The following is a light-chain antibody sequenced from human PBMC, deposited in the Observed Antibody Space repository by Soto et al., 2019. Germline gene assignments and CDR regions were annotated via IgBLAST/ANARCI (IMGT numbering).Light chain of an antibody. CDR1: NIGNKR. Sequence: SYELTQPPSVSVAPGQTARITCGVNNIGNKRVHWYQQKPGQAPVLVVYDDSDRPSGIPERFSGSNSGNTATLSISRVEAGDEADYYCQVWDSNSVYVFGTGTKV. J-gene: IGLJ1*01. V-gene: IGLV3-21*02. CDR3: QVWDSNSVYV. CDR2: DDS.